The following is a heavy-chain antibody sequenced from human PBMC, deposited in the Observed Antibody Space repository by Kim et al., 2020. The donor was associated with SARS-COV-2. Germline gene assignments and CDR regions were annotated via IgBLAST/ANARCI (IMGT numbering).Heavy chain of an antibody. CDR1: GFTFSSYA. D-gene: IGHD3-10*01. V-gene: IGHV3-23*01. CDR2: ISGSGGST. Sequence: GGSLRLSCAASGFTFSSYAMSWVRQAPGKGLEWVSAISGSGGSTYYADSVKGRFTISRDNSKNTLYLQMNSLRAEDTAVYYCAKDLWAPRLLLWFGELSATRWVDVWGQGTTVTVSS. CDR3: AKDLWAPRLLLWFGELSATRWVDV. J-gene: IGHJ6*02.